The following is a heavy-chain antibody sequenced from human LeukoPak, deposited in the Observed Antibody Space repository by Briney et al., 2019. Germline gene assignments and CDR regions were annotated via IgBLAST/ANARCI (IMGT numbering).Heavy chain of an antibody. CDR2: INHSGST. V-gene: IGHV4-34*01. J-gene: IGHJ5*02. CDR3: ARGGFSGSGSYYRSDWFDP. Sequence: SETLSLTCAVYGGSFSGYYWSWIRQPPGKGLEWIREINHSGSTNYNPSLKSRVTISVDTSKNQFSLKLSSVTAADTTVYYCARGGFSGSGSYYRSDWFDPWGQGTLVTVSS. CDR1: GGSFSGYY. D-gene: IGHD3-10*01.